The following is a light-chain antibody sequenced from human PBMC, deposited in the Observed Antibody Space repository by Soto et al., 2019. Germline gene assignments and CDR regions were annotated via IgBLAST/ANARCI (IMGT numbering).Light chain of an antibody. CDR3: SAYSNFRV. CDR2: EVT. CDR1: SRDVGAYDF. V-gene: IGLV2-14*01. J-gene: IGLJ3*02. Sequence: QSALTQPASVSGSLGQSITIPCTGTSRDVGAYDFVSWYQQYPGKAPKLVIYEVTNRPSGVSNRFSGSKSGNTASLTISGLQAEDAADYYCSAYSNFRVFGGGTQLTVL.